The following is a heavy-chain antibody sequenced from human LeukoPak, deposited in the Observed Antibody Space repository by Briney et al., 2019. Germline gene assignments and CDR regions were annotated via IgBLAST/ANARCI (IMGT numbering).Heavy chain of an antibody. J-gene: IGHJ4*02. CDR1: GGSISSYY. CDR3: ARDWNRYAY. CDR2: IYYSGST. D-gene: IGHD1-1*01. Sequence: SETLSLTCTVSGGSISSYYWSWLRQPPGKGLEWIGYIYYSGSTNYNPSLKSRVTISVDKSKSQFSLYMDSVTAADTAVYYCARDWNRYAYWGQGTLVTVSS. V-gene: IGHV4-59*12.